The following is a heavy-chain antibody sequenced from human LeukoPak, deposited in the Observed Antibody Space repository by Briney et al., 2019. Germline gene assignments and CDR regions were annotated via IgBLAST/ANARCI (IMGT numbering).Heavy chain of an antibody. CDR3: ARDGVEFYNWFDP. J-gene: IGHJ5*02. Sequence: PGGSLRLSCAASGFSFSNYWMHWVRQAPGKGLVWVSRINSDGSSTTYADSVKGRFTISRDNAKNTLYLQMNSLRAEDTAVYYCARDGVEFYNWFDPWGQGTLVTVPS. V-gene: IGHV3-74*01. D-gene: IGHD2-21*01. CDR2: INSDGSST. CDR1: GFSFSNYW.